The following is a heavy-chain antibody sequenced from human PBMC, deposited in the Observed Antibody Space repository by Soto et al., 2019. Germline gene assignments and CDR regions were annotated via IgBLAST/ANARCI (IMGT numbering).Heavy chain of an antibody. Sequence: GSLRLSCAASGFTFIINYISWVRPAPGKGLEWISIIYSAGNTYYADSVKGRFTISRDNSKNTLYLQMNSLGAEDTAVYYCARDFVVGGPTINYYYGMDVWGQGTTVTVSS. CDR3: ARDFVVGGPTINYYYGMDV. J-gene: IGHJ6*02. CDR2: IYSAGNT. V-gene: IGHV3-66*01. D-gene: IGHD1-26*01. CDR1: GFTFIINY.